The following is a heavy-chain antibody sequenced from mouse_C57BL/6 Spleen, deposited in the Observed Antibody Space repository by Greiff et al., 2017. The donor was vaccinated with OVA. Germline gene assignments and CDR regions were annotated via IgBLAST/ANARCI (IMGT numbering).Heavy chain of an antibody. CDR2: INPSSGYT. CDR3: ARLYYGSSYAMDY. Sequence: VQLQQSGAELAKPGASVKLSCKASGYTFTSYWMHWVKQRPGQGLEWIGYINPSSGYTKYNQKFKDKDTLTADKSSSTAYMQLSSLTYEDSAVYYCARLYYGSSYAMDYWGQGTSVTVSS. J-gene: IGHJ4*01. V-gene: IGHV1-7*01. CDR1: GYTFTSYW. D-gene: IGHD1-1*01.